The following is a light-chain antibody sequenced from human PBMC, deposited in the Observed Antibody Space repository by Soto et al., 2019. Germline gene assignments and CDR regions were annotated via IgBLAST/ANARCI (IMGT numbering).Light chain of an antibody. V-gene: IGKV1D-13*01. Sequence: AIQLTQAPSSLSASVGDRVTITCRAGQGISSALAWYQQKPGKPPNLLIYDASTLQSGVPSRFSGSGSGTDFTLPISSLQPEDFATYDRQQFNNYPLTFGGGTKVEIK. CDR1: QGISSA. CDR2: DAS. CDR3: QQFNNYPLT. J-gene: IGKJ4*01.